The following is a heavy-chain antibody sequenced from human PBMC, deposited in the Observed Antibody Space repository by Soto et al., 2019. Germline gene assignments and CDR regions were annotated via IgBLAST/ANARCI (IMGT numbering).Heavy chain of an antibody. Sequence: TLSLTCTVSGGSISSGGYFWSWIRQHPGKGLEWIGYIYYTGSPYYNPSLKSRVTISVDTSKNQLSLKLSSVTAADTAVYYCARGNCSGGSCSPYYGLDVWGQGTTVTVSS. J-gene: IGHJ6*02. V-gene: IGHV4-31*03. CDR3: ARGNCSGGSCSPYYGLDV. D-gene: IGHD2-15*01. CDR2: IYYTGSP. CDR1: GGSISSGGYF.